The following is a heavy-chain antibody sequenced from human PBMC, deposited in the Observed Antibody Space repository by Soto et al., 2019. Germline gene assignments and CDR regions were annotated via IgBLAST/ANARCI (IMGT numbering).Heavy chain of an antibody. D-gene: IGHD1-26*01. V-gene: IGHV3-7*05. Sequence: EVQLVESGGGLVQPGGSLRLSCTTSGFAFNTHWMSWVRQAPGKGLEWVANINQDESAKYYVDSVEGRFTVSRDNAKTSVSLQMNSLRAEDTAVYYCARGEHSTSSYYYYYGLDVWGQGTTVIVPS. CDR1: GFAFNTHW. J-gene: IGHJ6*02. CDR2: INQDESAK. CDR3: ARGEHSTSSYYYYYGLDV.